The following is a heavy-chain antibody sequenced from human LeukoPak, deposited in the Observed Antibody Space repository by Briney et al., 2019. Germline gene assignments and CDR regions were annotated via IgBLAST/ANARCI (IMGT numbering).Heavy chain of an antibody. J-gene: IGHJ4*02. CDR3: ARGGISRPYYFDS. Sequence: PGGSLRLSCVASGFSLSGYWMYWVRQAPGKGLEWVSYVSSSSSIIYYADSVKGRFTISRDNAKNSLYLQMNGLRAEDTAVYFCARGGISRPYYFDSWGQGTLVTVSS. CDR1: GFSLSGYW. V-gene: IGHV3-48*01. CDR2: VSSSSSII.